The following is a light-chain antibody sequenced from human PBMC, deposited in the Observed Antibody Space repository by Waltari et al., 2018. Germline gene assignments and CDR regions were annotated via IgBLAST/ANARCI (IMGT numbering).Light chain of an antibody. V-gene: IGLV2-14*03. CDR1: HTDIGGYNY. CDR2: DVT. Sequence: QSALTQPAAVSGSPGQSITISCTGTHTDIGGYNYVSWYQQHPGKAPKLIIYDVTSRPSGVSSRFSGSKSGNTASLTISGLQADDEADYHCSSYTSTTTLVLFGGGTKLTVL. J-gene: IGLJ2*01. CDR3: SSYTSTTTLVL.